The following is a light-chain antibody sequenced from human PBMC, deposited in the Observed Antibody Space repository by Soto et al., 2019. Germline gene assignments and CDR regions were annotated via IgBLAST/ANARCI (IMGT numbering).Light chain of an antibody. CDR2: DAS. J-gene: IGKJ1*01. V-gene: IGKV3-20*01. Sequence: EFVLTQSACTLSLSPGERATLSCRASQTVRNNYLAWYQQKPGQAPRLLIYDASSRATGIPDRFSGGGSGTDFTLTISSLQPEDFATYYCQQSYSTPPWTFGQGTKVDTK. CDR1: QTVRNNY. CDR3: QQSYSTPPWT.